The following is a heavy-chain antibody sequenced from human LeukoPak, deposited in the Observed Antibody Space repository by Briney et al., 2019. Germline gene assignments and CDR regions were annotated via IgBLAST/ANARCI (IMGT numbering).Heavy chain of an antibody. D-gene: IGHD2-2*01. J-gene: IGHJ4*02. CDR1: GFTVSTYY. CDR3: ARGLGYCTSTTCLLPFDY. Sequence: GGSLRLSCAASGFTVSTYYMTWVRQAAGKGLECVSVIYSGGSTYYADSVKGRFTVSRDNSKNTLYLQMNSLRAEDTAMYYCARGLGYCTSTTCLLPFDYWGQGTLVSVSS. CDR2: IYSGGST. V-gene: IGHV3-53*01.